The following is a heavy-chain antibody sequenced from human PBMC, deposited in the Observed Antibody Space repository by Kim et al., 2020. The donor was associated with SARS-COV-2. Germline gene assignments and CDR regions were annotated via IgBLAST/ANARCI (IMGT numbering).Heavy chain of an antibody. V-gene: IGHV4-39*01. D-gene: IGHD3-16*01. Sequence: SETLSRTCSISGGSISNSRSYWGWIRQPPGKGLEWIGSIYYRGSTYYNPSLKSRVTISIDMSKNQFSLKLSSVTAADTAVYYCVTRAENFYVEIDCWGQGTLVTVSS. CDR2: IYYRGST. J-gene: IGHJ4*02. CDR1: GGSISNSRSY. CDR3: VTRAENFYVEIDC.